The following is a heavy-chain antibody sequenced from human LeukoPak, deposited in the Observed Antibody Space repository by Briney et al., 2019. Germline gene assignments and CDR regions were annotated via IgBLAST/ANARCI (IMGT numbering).Heavy chain of an antibody. V-gene: IGHV3-23*01. J-gene: IGHJ4*02. CDR2: ISGSGGST. D-gene: IGHD3-22*01. Sequence: GGSLRLSCAASGFTFSSYAMSWVRQAPGKGLEWVSAISGSGGSTYYADSVKGRFTISRDNSKNTLYLQMNSLRAEDTAVYYCAKDDYYDSSVRGVSPSLFDYWGQGTLVTVSS. CDR1: GFTFSSYA. CDR3: AKDDYYDSSVRGVSPSLFDY.